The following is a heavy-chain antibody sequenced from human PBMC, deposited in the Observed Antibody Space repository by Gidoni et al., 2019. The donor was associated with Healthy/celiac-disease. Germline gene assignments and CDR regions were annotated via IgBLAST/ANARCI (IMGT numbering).Heavy chain of an antibody. Sequence: QVQLVQSGAEVKKPGSSVKVSCKASGGTFSSYAISWVRQAPGQGLEWMGRIIPILGIANYAQKFQGRVTITADKSTSTAYMELSSLRSEDTAVYYCADENCSSTSCQGGAFDIWGQGTMVTVSS. CDR3: ADENCSSTSCQGGAFDI. CDR1: GGTFSSYA. D-gene: IGHD2-2*01. J-gene: IGHJ3*02. V-gene: IGHV1-69*04. CDR2: IIPILGIA.